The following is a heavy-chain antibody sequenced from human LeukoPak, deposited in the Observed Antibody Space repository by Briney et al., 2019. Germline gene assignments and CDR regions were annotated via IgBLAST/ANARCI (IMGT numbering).Heavy chain of an antibody. Sequence: ASVKVSCKASGYTFTGYYMHWVRQAPGQGLEWMGWINPNSGGTNYGQKFQGRVTMTRDTSISTAYMELSRLRSDDTAVYYCARDHYTGYSYGFDYWGQGTLVTVSS. CDR3: ARDHYTGYSYGFDY. D-gene: IGHD5-18*01. CDR2: INPNSGGT. J-gene: IGHJ4*02. V-gene: IGHV1-2*02. CDR1: GYTFTGYY.